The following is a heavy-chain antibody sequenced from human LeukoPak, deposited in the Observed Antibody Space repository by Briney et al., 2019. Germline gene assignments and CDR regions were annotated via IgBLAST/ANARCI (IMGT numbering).Heavy chain of an antibody. CDR2: IKQDESEK. V-gene: IGHV3-7*01. J-gene: IGHJ4*02. CDR3: ARIRYSGTYGGGGDY. D-gene: IGHD1-26*01. CDR1: GFTFSNYW. Sequence: GGSLRLTCAASGFTFSNYWMSWVRQAPGKGLEWVASIKQDESEKYYVDSVKGRFTISRDNAKNSLYLQMKSLRAEDTAVYYCARIRYSGTYGGGGDYWGQGTLVTVSS.